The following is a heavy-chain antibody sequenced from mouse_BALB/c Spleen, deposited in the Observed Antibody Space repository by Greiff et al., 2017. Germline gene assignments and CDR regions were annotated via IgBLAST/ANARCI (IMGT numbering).Heavy chain of an antibody. Sequence: EVQGVESGPELVKPGASVKISCKASGYTFTDYNMHWVKQSHGKSLEWIGYIYPYNGGTGYNQKFKSKATLTVDNSSSTAYMELRSLTSEDSAVYYCGYGSSHWYFDVWGAGTTVTVSS. D-gene: IGHD1-1*01. CDR2: IYPYNGGT. V-gene: IGHV1S29*02. CDR1: GYTFTDYN. J-gene: IGHJ1*01. CDR3: GYGSSHWYFDV.